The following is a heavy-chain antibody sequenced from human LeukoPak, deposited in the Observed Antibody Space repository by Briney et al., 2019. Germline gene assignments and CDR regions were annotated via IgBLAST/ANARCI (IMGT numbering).Heavy chain of an antibody. J-gene: IGHJ6*02. CDR1: GGTFSSYA. CDR2: IILIFGTA. V-gene: IGHV1-69*13. Sequence: SVKVSCKASGGTFSSYAISWVRQAPGQGLEWMGGIILIFGTANYAQKFQGRVTITADESTSTAYMELSSLRSEDTAVYYCARALESVGPTGYYYYGMDVWGQGTTVTVSS. D-gene: IGHD1-1*01. CDR3: ARALESVGPTGYYYYGMDV.